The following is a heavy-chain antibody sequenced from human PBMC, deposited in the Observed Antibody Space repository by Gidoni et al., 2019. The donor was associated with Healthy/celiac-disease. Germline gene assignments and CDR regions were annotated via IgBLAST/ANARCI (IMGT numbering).Heavy chain of an antibody. CDR2: ISSSSSYI. Sequence: EVQLVESGGGLVKPGGSLRLSCAASGFTFSSYSMNWVRQAPGKGLEWVSSISSSSSYIYYADSVKGRFTISRDNAKNSLYLQMNSLRAEDTAVHYCARAGYGGYEGYFDYWGQGTLVTVSS. CDR1: GFTFSSYS. V-gene: IGHV3-21*01. D-gene: IGHD5-12*01. CDR3: ARAGYGGYEGYFDY. J-gene: IGHJ4*02.